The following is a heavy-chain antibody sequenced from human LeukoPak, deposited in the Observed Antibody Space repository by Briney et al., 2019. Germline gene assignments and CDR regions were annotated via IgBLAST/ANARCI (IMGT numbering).Heavy chain of an antibody. V-gene: IGHV3-48*03. J-gene: IGHJ4*02. D-gene: IGHD6-19*01. Sequence: PGGSLRLSCAASGFTFSSYEMNWVRQAPGKGLEWVSYISGSGNTIYYADSVKGRFTISRDNDKNSLYLQMNSLRAEDTAVYYCARGGWYDYWGQGTLVTVSS. CDR1: GFTFSSYE. CDR3: ARGGWYDY. CDR2: ISGSGNTI.